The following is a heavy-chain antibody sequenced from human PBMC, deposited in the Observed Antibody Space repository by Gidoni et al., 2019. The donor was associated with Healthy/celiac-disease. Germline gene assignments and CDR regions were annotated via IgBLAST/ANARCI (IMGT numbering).Heavy chain of an antibody. J-gene: IGHJ4*02. V-gene: IGHV3-23*01. Sequence: VKGRFTISRDNSKNTLYLQMNSLSAEDTAVYYCAKSIASAVAGNGVEFDYWGQGTLVTVSS. CDR3: AKSIASAVAGNGVEFDY. D-gene: IGHD6-19*01.